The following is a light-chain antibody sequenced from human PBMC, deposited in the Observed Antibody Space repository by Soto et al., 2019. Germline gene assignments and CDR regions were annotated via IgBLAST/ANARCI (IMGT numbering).Light chain of an antibody. CDR1: QSVSSNY. V-gene: IGKV3-20*01. CDR3: HQYGSAPST. J-gene: IGKJ1*01. Sequence: IVLTQSQGTLSLSPGERGGLSCRASQSVSSNYVAWYQKEPGQAPRLLISGASNRATGTPDRFRGSGSGTDFTPTIPRLEPEDFAVYYCHQYGSAPSTFGQGTKVDI. CDR2: GAS.